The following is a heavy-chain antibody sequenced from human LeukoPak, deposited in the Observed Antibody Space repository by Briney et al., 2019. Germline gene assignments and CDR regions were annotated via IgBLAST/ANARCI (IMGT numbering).Heavy chain of an antibody. CDR2: ISSSSSTI. D-gene: IGHD5-18*01. CDR3: ARDSARIQLWLHPKYGMDV. V-gene: IGHV3-11*04. CDR1: GFTFSDYY. Sequence: GGSLRLSCAASGFTFSDYYMSWIRQAPGKGLEWVSYISSSSSTIYYADSVKGRFTISRDNAKNSLYLQMNSLRAEDTAVYYCARDSARIQLWLHPKYGMDVWGQGTTVTVSS. J-gene: IGHJ6*02.